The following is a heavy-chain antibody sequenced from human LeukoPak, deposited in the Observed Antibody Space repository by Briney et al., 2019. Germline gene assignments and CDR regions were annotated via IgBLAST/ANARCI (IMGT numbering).Heavy chain of an antibody. CDR3: ARTYCSGGTCYGLGY. J-gene: IGHJ4*02. Sequence: SSPLSFTCTVAGGSISCGDYYLSWIRQPPGKGPEWIGYTHYSRRTYQNPSLKSRLTVSAATSKNQFFLRLSSVTAADTAVYYCARTYCSGGTCYGLGYWGQGTLVTVSS. CDR2: THYSRRT. D-gene: IGHD2-15*01. CDR1: GGSISCGDYY. V-gene: IGHV4-30-4*08.